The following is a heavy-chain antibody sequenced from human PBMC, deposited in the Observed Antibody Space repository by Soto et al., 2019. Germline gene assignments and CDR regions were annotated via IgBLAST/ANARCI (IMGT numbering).Heavy chain of an antibody. CDR1: GFTFRSYG. J-gene: IGHJ6*02. CDR3: ARDRLVPYGYGMDV. V-gene: IGHV3-33*01. D-gene: IGHD2-2*01. CDR2: IWFDGSKK. Sequence: QMQLVESGGGVVQPGRSLRLSCAASGFTFRSYGIHWVRQAPGKGLEWVALIWFDGSKKYYVDSVKGRFSVSRDNSQNPLYLQMTSLRVEDTAVYYCARDRLVPYGYGMDVWGQGTTVTVSS.